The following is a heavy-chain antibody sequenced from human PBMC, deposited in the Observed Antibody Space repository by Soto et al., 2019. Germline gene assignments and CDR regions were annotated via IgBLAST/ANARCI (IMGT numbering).Heavy chain of an antibody. CDR3: ARGPSADKIDY. Sequence: QVQLQESGPGLVEPSQTLSLTCTVSGDSISSGYFWSWIRQSPGKGLEWIGHTYNSGTTYNNPSLRSRGTISRDPSRNQFSLRLTSVTAADTAVYYCARGPSADKIDYWGQGTLVTVSS. V-gene: IGHV4-30-4*01. CDR1: GDSISSGYF. CDR2: TYNSGTT. J-gene: IGHJ4*02. D-gene: IGHD3-3*01.